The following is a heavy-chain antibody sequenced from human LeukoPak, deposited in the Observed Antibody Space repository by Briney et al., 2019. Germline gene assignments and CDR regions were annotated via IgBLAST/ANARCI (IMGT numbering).Heavy chain of an antibody. Sequence: GGSLRLSCATSGFTFDDFDLIWVRQAPGKGLEWVSAIRWSGGRIRYVDSVKGRFIISRDNAKKSVYLQMNSLRAEDTALYYCARGEDYFDYWGQGTLVTVTS. CDR1: GFTFDDFD. CDR3: ARGEDYFDY. V-gene: IGHV3-20*04. CDR2: IRWSGGRI. D-gene: IGHD1-26*01. J-gene: IGHJ4*02.